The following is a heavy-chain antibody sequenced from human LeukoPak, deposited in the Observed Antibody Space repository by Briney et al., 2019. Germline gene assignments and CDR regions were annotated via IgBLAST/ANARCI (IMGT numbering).Heavy chain of an antibody. CDR3: ARKYSSSWSWFDP. D-gene: IGHD6-13*01. V-gene: IGHV4-39*01. Sequence: PGGSLRLSCTVSGGSISSSSYYWGWIRQPPGKGLEWIGSIYYSGSTYYNPSLKSRVTISVDTSKNQFSLKLSSVTAADTAVYYCARKYSSSWSWFDPWGQGTLVTVSA. CDR1: GGSISSSSYY. CDR2: IYYSGST. J-gene: IGHJ5*02.